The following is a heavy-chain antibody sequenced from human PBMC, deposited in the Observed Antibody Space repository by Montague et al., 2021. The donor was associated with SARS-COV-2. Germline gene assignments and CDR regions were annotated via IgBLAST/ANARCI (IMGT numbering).Heavy chain of an antibody. D-gene: IGHD3-9*01. CDR3: ARDQPGTYFIPGAFDI. J-gene: IGHJ3*02. V-gene: IGHV3-48*03. CDR1: GFTFSSYE. CDR2: ISSSGSTI. Sequence: SLRLSCAASGFTFSSYEMNWVRQAPGKGLEWVSYISSSGSTIYYADSVKGRFTISRDNAKNSLYLQMNSLRAEDTAVYYCARDQPGTYFIPGAFDIWGQGTMVTVSS.